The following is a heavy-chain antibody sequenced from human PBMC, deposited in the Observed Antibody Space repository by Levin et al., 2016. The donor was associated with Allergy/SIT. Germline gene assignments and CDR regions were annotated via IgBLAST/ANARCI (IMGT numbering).Heavy chain of an antibody. CDR3: ARDLVDTAMDGLDY. CDR2: INPSGGST. J-gene: IGHJ4*02. Sequence: WVRQAPGQGLEWMGIINPSGGSTSYAQKFQGRVTMTRDTSTSTVYMELSSLRSEDTAVYYCARDLVDTAMDGLDYWGQGTLVTVSS. V-gene: IGHV1-46*01. D-gene: IGHD5-18*01.